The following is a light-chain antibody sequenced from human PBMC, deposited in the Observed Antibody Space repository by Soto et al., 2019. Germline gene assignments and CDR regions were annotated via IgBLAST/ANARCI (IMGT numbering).Light chain of an antibody. CDR2: RND. CDR3: AVWDSSLNGVA. V-gene: IGLV1-47*01. J-gene: IGLJ2*01. CDR1: NSNMGRNY. Sequence: VLTQTPSASGTPGQRVTISCSGSNSNMGRNYVYWYQQVPGTAPKLLMYRNDVRPSGVPDRITGSKSGTSASLAISGLRSEDEADYYCAVWDSSLNGVAFGGGTKLTVL.